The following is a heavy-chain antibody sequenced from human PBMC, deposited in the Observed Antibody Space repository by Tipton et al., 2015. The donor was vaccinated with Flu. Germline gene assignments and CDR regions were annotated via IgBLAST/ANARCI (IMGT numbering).Heavy chain of an antibody. CDR2: IYYSGST. J-gene: IGHJ4*02. CDR1: SGSIRSTNYF. D-gene: IGHD3-3*01. V-gene: IGHV4-39*01. Sequence: TLSLTCTVSSGSIRSTNYFCAWIRQPPGKRLELIGSIYYSGSTYYNPSLKSRVTISVDMSKNQFSLKLSSVTAADTAVYSCAKASGVLEWRSWTFDYWGKGTLVTVSS. CDR3: AKASGVLEWRSWTFDY.